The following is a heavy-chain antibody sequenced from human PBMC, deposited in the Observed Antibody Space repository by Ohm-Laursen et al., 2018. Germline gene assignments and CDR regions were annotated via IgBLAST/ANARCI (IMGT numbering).Heavy chain of an antibody. Sequence: SLRLSCAAPGFAFSAYNMYWVRQAPGKGLEWVSSISGDVNYIYYADSVKGRFTIPRDNAKSSLYLQMHSLRGDDTAVYYCARDATAGGTLGWGQGTLVTVSS. V-gene: IGHV3-21*01. J-gene: IGHJ4*02. CDR2: ISGDVNYI. CDR3: ARDATAGGTLG. D-gene: IGHD6-13*01. CDR1: GFAFSAYN.